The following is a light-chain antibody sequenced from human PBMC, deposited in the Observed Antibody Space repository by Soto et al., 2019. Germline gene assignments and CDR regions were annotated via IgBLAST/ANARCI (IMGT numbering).Light chain of an antibody. CDR3: QQRSNWPLT. V-gene: IGKV3-11*01. Sequence: IVLTQSPGTLSLSPRERATLSCGASQSVIRYLAWYQQKPGQAPRLLIYDASNRATGIPARFSGSGSGTDFTLTISSLEPEDFAVYYCQQRSNWPLTFGQGTRLEIK. CDR1: QSVIRY. J-gene: IGKJ5*01. CDR2: DAS.